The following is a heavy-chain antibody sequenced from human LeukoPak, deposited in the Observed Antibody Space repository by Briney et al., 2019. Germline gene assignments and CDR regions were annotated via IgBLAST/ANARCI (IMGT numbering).Heavy chain of an antibody. V-gene: IGHV4-4*02. J-gene: IGHJ6*02. CDR2: IYHNGTH. CDR3: ATAPILRGEGGEHYKYGMDV. CDR1: VGSISSGNW. D-gene: IGHD2-2*02. Sequence: PSETLSLTCAVSVGSISSGNWWTWVRQSPGMGLEWIGEIYHNGTHNYNPSLKSRVTISADTFKNHFSLKLTSVTAADTAVYYCATAPILRGEGGEHYKYGMDVWGQGTTVIVSS.